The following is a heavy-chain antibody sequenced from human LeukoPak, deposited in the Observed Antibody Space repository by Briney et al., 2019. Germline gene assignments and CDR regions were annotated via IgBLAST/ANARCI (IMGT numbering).Heavy chain of an antibody. CDR3: ARTYCRGGTCYSWDY. CDR2: INYSGTT. D-gene: IGHD2-15*01. CDR1: GDSISSGDYY. J-gene: IGHJ4*02. V-gene: IGHV4-31*03. Sequence: SETLSLTCTVSGDSISSGDYYWSWARQHPGKGLEWIGYINYSGTTYYNPSLTSRVTISVDTSKNQFSLKLSSVTAADTAVYYCARTYCRGGTCYSWDYWGQGTLVTVSP.